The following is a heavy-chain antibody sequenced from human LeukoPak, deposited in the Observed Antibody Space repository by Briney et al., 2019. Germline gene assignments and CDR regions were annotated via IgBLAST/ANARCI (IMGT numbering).Heavy chain of an antibody. Sequence: GGSLRLSCAASGFTFSSYAMHWVRQAPGKGLEYVSAISSNGGITYYANSVEGRFTISRDNSKNTLYLQMGSLRAEDMAVHYCARDQLVLSYYYGMDVWGQGTTVTVSS. CDR2: ISSNGGIT. CDR1: GFTFSSYA. D-gene: IGHD6-13*01. J-gene: IGHJ6*02. CDR3: ARDQLVLSYYYGMDV. V-gene: IGHV3-64*01.